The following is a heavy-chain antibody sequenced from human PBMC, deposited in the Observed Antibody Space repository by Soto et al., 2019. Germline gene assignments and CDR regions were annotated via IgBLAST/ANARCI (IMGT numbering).Heavy chain of an antibody. Sequence: GGSLRLSCAASGFTFSSYWMSWVRQAPGKGLEWVANIKQDGSEKYYVDSVKDRFTISRDNAKNSLYLQMNSLRAEDTAVYYCATGTKYLYYYYYMDVWGKGTTVTVSS. V-gene: IGHV3-7*01. CDR3: ATGTKYLYYYYYMDV. CDR2: IKQDGSEK. D-gene: IGHD1-7*01. J-gene: IGHJ6*03. CDR1: GFTFSSYW.